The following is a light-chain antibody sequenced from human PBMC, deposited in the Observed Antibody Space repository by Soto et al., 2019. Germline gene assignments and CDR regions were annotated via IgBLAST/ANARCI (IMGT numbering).Light chain of an antibody. Sequence: DIQMTQSPSTLSASIGDRVAITCRASQSINSWLAWYQHKPGKAPKLLIYKASTLRSGVPSRFSGSGSGTEFTLTISSLQPDDFATYFCHQYNTYLWTFGQGTKVEIE. CDR3: HQYNTYLWT. V-gene: IGKV1-5*03. CDR1: QSINSW. CDR2: KAS. J-gene: IGKJ1*01.